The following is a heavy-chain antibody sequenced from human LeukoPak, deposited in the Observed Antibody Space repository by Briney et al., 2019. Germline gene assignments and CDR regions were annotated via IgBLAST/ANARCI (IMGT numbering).Heavy chain of an antibody. CDR1: GFTLSSYA. CDR3: ARDREVLLMAGYYYYYGMDV. CDR2: ISYDGSHK. V-gene: IGHV3-30-3*01. Sequence: GGSLRLSCAASGFTLSSYAMHWVRQAPGKGLEWVAVISYDGSHKYYADSVKGRFTISRDNSKNTLYLQMNSLRAEDTAVYYCARDREVLLMAGYYYYYGMDVWGQGTTVTVSS. J-gene: IGHJ6*02. D-gene: IGHD2-8*01.